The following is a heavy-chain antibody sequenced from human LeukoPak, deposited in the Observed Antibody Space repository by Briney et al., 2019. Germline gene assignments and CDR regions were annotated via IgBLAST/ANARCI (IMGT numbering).Heavy chain of an antibody. CDR1: GGSISSSSYY. J-gene: IGHJ3*02. Sequence: SETLSLTRTVSGGSISSSSYYWGWIRQPPGKGREWIGSIYYSGSTYYNPSLKSRVTISVDTSKNQFSLKLSSVTAADTAVYYCARRPVLRFLGSDAFDIWGQGTMVTVSS. V-gene: IGHV4-39*01. CDR2: IYYSGST. D-gene: IGHD3-3*01. CDR3: ARRPVLRFLGSDAFDI.